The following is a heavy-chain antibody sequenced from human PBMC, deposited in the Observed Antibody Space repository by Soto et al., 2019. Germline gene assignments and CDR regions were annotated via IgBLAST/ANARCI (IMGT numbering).Heavy chain of an antibody. CDR3: ARRPTLVYRNPFNL. J-gene: IGHJ5*02. D-gene: IGHD1-1*01. CDR2: IYHRGST. V-gene: IGHV4-39*01. Sequence: SETLSLTCTVSGGSISSNSYYWDWIRQPPGKGLDWIGSIYHRGSTYYNPSLKSRVAISVDPSTNQFSLTLTSVTAADTAVYYCARRPTLVYRNPFNLCGQAILVTVCS. CDR1: GGSISSNSYY.